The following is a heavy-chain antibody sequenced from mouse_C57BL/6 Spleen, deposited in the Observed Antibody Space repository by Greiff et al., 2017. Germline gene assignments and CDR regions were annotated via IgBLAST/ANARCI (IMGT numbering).Heavy chain of an antibody. J-gene: IGHJ3*01. D-gene: IGHD1-1*01. CDR2: IDPSDSYT. V-gene: IGHV1-69*01. CDR3: AKGSDYYGSSPSFAY. CDR1: GYTFTSYW. Sequence: VQLQQPGAELVMPGASVKLSCKPSGYTFTSYWMHWVKQRPGQGLEWIGEIDPSDSYTNYNQKFKGKSTLTVDKSSSTAYMQLSSLTSEDSAVYYCAKGSDYYGSSPSFAYWGQGTLVTVSA.